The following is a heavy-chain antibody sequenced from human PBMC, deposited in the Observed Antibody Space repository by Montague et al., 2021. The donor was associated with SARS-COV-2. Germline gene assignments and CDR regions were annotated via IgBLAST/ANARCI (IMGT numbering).Heavy chain of an antibody. V-gene: IGHV4-59*01. CDR2: VHFSGST. CDR3: SSDVSTGTYNFDH. J-gene: IGHJ4*01. D-gene: IGHD1-26*01. Sequence: SETLSLTCTVSGGSLNGYFWSWIRQAPGKTLEWLGYVHFSGSTNYNPSLKSRVHISIDASKSQLSLRLASVTAADTAVYFCSSDVSTGTYNFDHWGHGVLVTVSS. CDR1: GGSLNGYF.